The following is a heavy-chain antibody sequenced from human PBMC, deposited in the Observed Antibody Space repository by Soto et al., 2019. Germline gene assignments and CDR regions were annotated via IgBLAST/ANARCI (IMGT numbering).Heavy chain of an antibody. Sequence: GGSLRLSCAASGFTFSSYAMSWVRQAPGKGLEWVSAISGSGGSTYYADSVKGRFTISRDNSKNTLYLQMNSLRAEDTAVYYCANSHGTRYSSGPFDYWGQGTLVTVSS. CDR2: ISGSGGST. V-gene: IGHV3-23*01. J-gene: IGHJ4*02. CDR1: GFTFSSYA. D-gene: IGHD6-19*01. CDR3: ANSHGTRYSSGPFDY.